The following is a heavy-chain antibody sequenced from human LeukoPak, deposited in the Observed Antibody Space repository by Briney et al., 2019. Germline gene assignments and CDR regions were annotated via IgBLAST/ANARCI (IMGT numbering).Heavy chain of an antibody. CDR1: GFTFSSYE. J-gene: IGHJ4*02. D-gene: IGHD4-11*01. V-gene: IGHV3-48*03. Sequence: GGSLRLSCAASGFTFSSYEMNWVRQAPGKGLEWVSYISSGGSTIYYADSVKGRFTVSRDNAKNSVYLQMNSLRAEDTAVYYCARDKWLTTTHYFDYWGQGTLVTVSS. CDR3: ARDKWLTTTHYFDY. CDR2: ISSGGSTI.